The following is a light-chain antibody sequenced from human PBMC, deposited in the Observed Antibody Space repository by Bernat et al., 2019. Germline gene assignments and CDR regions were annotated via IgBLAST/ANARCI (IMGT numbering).Light chain of an antibody. J-gene: IGLJ1*01. CDR1: SLRKYF. Sequence: SSELTQDPAVSVALGQTVKITCQGDSLRKYFASWYQQKPGRAPVLVIYGKNNRPSGIPDRFSASRSGTTASLTITGAQAEDEADYYCNSRDSSDDLPYVFGTGTTVTVL. CDR3: NSRDSSDDLPYV. V-gene: IGLV3-19*01. CDR2: GKN.